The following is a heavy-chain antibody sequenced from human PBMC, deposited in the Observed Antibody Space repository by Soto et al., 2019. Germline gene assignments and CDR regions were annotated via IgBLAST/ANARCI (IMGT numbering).Heavy chain of an antibody. CDR3: ARSDYGGNLYYFDY. CDR1: GYAFPSYW. D-gene: IGHD4-17*01. Sequence: TGESLKISCKGSGYAFPSYWFAWVRQMPGKGLEWMGIIYPGDSDTRYSPSFQGQVTISVDKSISTAYLQWNSLKASDTAMYYCARSDYGGNLYYFDYWGQGTLVTVSS. J-gene: IGHJ4*02. CDR2: IYPGDSDT. V-gene: IGHV5-51*01.